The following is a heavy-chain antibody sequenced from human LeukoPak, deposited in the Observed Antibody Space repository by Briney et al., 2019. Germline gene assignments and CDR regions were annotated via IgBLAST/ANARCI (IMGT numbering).Heavy chain of an antibody. CDR3: ARGRVPYYGSGSYYS. V-gene: IGHV1-8*01. Sequence: ASVKVSCKASGYTFTSCDINWVRQATGQGLEWMGWMNPNSGNTGYAQKFQGRVTMTRNTSISTAYMELSSLRSEDTAVYYCARGRVPYYGSGSYYSWGQGTLVTVSS. J-gene: IGHJ4*02. D-gene: IGHD3-10*01. CDR2: MNPNSGNT. CDR1: GYTFTSCD.